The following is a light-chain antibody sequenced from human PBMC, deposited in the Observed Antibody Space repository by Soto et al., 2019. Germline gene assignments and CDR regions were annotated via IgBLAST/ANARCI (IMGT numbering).Light chain of an antibody. CDR2: DAS. CDR1: QSINSW. J-gene: IGKJ1*01. V-gene: IGKV1-5*01. Sequence: DIQMTQSPSTLSASVGDRVTITCRASQSINSWLAWYQQKPGKAPKLLIYDASSLESGVPSRFSGSGSGTEFTLTISSLQPDDFATYYCQQYNSYWTFGQATKVDIK. CDR3: QQYNSYWT.